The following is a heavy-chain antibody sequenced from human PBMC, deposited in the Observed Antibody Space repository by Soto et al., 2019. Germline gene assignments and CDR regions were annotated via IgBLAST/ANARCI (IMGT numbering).Heavy chain of an antibody. V-gene: IGHV3-48*02. D-gene: IGHD6-13*01. CDR2: ISSSSSTI. Sequence: PGGSLRLSCAASGFTFVSYGMHWVRQAPGKGLEWVSYISSSSSTIYYADSVKDRFTISRDNAKNSLYLQMNSLRDEDTAVYYCARVGSSWYKGQYYFDYWGQGT. CDR1: GFTFVSYG. CDR3: ARVGSSWYKGQYYFDY. J-gene: IGHJ4*02.